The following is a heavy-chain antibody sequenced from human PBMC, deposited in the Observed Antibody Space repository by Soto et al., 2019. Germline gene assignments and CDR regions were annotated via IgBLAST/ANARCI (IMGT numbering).Heavy chain of an antibody. J-gene: IGHJ5*02. CDR1: GYSFTRYW. CDR2: IYPGDSDT. CDR3: ARHVRAAAAGGWFDP. Sequence: GESLKISCKVSGYSFTRYWIGCVRQMPGKGPEWMGIIYPGDSDTRYSPSFQGQVTISADKSISTAYLQWSSLKASDTAMYYCARHVRAAAAGGWFDPWGQGTLVTVSS. D-gene: IGHD6-13*01. V-gene: IGHV5-51*01.